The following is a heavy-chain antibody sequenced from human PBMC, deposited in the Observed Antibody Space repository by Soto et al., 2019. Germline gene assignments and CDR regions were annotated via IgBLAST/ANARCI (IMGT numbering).Heavy chain of an antibody. D-gene: IGHD6-6*01. Sequence: PSETLSLTCTVSGGSISSGGYYWSWIRQHPGKGLEWIGYIYYSGSTYYNPSLKSRVSISIDTSKKQFSLNLASVSAADTAVYYCARAPKVSGSSQTRPDFWGQGTLVTVSS. J-gene: IGHJ4*02. CDR2: IYYSGST. CDR1: GGSISSGGYY. V-gene: IGHV4-31*03. CDR3: ARAPKVSGSSQTRPDF.